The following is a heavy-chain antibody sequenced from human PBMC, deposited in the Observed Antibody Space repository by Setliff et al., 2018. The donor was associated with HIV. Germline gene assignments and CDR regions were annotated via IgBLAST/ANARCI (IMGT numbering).Heavy chain of an antibody. Sequence: QPGGSLRLSCAASGFTFSNYPMSWIRQAPGKGLEWLSLIYSGGTFYADPVKGRFTSSRDNSKNTLYLQMNNLRTEDTATYYCGKGWGGKALADHWGQGTLVTVSS. CDR3: GKGWGGKALADH. J-gene: IGHJ4*02. CDR1: GFTFSNYP. CDR2: IYSGGT. D-gene: IGHD2-15*01. V-gene: IGHV3-23*03.